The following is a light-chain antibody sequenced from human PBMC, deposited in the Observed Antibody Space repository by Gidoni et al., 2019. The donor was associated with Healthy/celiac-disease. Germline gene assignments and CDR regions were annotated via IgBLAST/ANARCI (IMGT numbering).Light chain of an antibody. V-gene: IGLV2-14*01. J-gene: IGLJ2*01. CDR2: DVS. CDR3: SSYTSSSNVV. Sequence: QSALTQPASASGAPGQSITISCTGTSSDVGGYNYVSWYHKHPGKAPKLMIYDVSHRPSGVSNRFSGSKSGNTASLTISGLQAEDEADYYCSSYTSSSNVVFGGGTKLTVL. CDR1: SSDVGGYNY.